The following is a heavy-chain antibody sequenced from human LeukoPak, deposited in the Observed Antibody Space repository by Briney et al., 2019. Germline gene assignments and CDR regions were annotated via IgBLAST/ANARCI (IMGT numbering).Heavy chain of an antibody. CDR3: ARESSSGWYSDAFDI. D-gene: IGHD6-19*01. J-gene: IGHJ3*02. CDR1: GFTFSDSY. V-gene: IGHV3-11*04. Sequence: PGGSLRLSCAASGFTFSDSYMTWIRQAPGKGLEWVSYISNSGSSIYYADSVKGRFTTSRDNAKSSLYLQMNSLRAEDTAVYYCARESSSGWYSDAFDIWGQGTLVTVSS. CDR2: ISNSGSSI.